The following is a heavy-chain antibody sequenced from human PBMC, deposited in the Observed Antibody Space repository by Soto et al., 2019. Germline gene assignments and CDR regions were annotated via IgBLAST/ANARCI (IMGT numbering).Heavy chain of an antibody. J-gene: IGHJ6*02. CDR1: GFSFDDYA. CDR3: TKNVPGHTFDYYYGMDV. D-gene: IGHD3-16*01. Sequence: EAQLVESGGGLVQPGSSLRLSCAASGFSFDDYAMHWVRQVPGKGLEWVSGINWNGGSARYGDAVKGRFTISRDNAKTSLYLQMNSLRPEDTAFYYCTKNVPGHTFDYYYGMDVWGQGTTVTVSS. CDR2: INWNGGSA. V-gene: IGHV3-9*01.